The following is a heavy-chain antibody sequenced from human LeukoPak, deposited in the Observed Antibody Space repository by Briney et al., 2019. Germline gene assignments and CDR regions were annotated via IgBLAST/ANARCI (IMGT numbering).Heavy chain of an antibody. CDR3: ARGGGKSSGYFDF. CDR2: ISGSGVST. D-gene: IGHD3-22*01. Sequence: GGSLRLSCAASGFTFNIYAMNWVRQAPGKGLEWVAAISGSGVSTRDADSVKGRFTISRDNSKNTLYLQMSSLRAEDTAVYYCARGGGKSSGYFDFWGQGTPVTVSS. CDR1: GFTFNIYA. V-gene: IGHV3-23*01. J-gene: IGHJ4*02.